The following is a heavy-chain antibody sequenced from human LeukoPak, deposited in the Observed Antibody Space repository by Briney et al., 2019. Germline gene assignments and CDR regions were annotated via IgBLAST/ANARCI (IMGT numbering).Heavy chain of an antibody. V-gene: IGHV3-23*01. CDR3: AKNSGIAVAGNWFDP. J-gene: IGHJ5*02. Sequence: PGGSLRLSCAASGFTFSSYGMSWVRQAPGKGLEWVSAISGSGGSTYYADSVKGRFTISRDNSKNTLYLQMNSLRAEDTAVYYCAKNSGIAVAGNWFDPWGQGTLVTVSS. CDR2: ISGSGGST. CDR1: GFTFSSYG. D-gene: IGHD6-19*01.